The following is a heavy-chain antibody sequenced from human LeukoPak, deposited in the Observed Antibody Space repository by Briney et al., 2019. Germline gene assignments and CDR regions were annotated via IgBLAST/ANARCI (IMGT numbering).Heavy chain of an antibody. Sequence: SETLSLTCTVSGDSIRNHYWSWIRQPPGKGLECIGVIHYSGSTNYNPSVKSRVTISVDTPKNQFSLKLNSVTAADTAVYFCARVSLSGYCSGASCYFDYWGRGTLVTVSS. D-gene: IGHD2-15*01. CDR3: ARVSLSGYCSGASCYFDY. CDR2: IHYSGST. J-gene: IGHJ4*01. CDR1: GDSIRNHY. V-gene: IGHV4-59*11.